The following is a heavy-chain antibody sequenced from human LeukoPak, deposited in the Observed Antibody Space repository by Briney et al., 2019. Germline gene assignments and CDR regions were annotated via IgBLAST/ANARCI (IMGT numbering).Heavy chain of an antibody. CDR2: ISAYNGNT. CDR1: GCTFTSYG. Sequence: ASVKVSCKASGCTFTSYGISWVRQAPGQGLEWMGWISAYNGNTNYAQKLQGRVTMTTDTSTSTAYMELRSLRSDDTAVYYCASLGCSSTSCDPYYYYGMDVWGQGTTVTVSS. CDR3: ASLGCSSTSCDPYYYYGMDV. V-gene: IGHV1-18*01. J-gene: IGHJ6*02. D-gene: IGHD2-2*01.